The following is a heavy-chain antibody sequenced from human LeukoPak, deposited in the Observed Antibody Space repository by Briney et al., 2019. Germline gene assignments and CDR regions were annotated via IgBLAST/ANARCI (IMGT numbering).Heavy chain of an antibody. CDR3: VKDNPVDY. Sequence: GGSLRLSCGASGFTFSNYGMLWVRQAPGKGLEWVAFIRYDGNNKLYADSMKGRFTISRDNSKNTLYLHINSLISQDTAVYYCVKDNPVDYWGQGTLVIVSS. CDR2: IRYDGNNK. CDR1: GFTFSNYG. J-gene: IGHJ4*02. D-gene: IGHD1-14*01. V-gene: IGHV3-30*02.